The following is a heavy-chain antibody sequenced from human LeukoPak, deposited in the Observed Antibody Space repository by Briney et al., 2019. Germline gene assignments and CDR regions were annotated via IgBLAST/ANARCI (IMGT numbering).Heavy chain of an antibody. Sequence: PGGSLRLSCAASGFSVSNNYLSWVRQPPGKGLEGVSVIHSGGRTKYADSVRDRFTISRDTAKNTVYLQMNSLRVDDTAAYYCARPGSASGYWVHWGQGTLVTVSS. CDR2: IHSGGRT. CDR1: GFSVSNNY. V-gene: IGHV3-66*01. CDR3: ARPGSASGYWVH. J-gene: IGHJ4*02. D-gene: IGHD3-3*01.